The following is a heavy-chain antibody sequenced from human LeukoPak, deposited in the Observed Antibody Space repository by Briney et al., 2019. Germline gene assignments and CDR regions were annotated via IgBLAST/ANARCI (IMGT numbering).Heavy chain of an antibody. J-gene: IGHJ6*02. D-gene: IGHD3-10*01. CDR1: GFTFSSYW. V-gene: IGHV3-7*03. CDR3: ARSSITMVRGEYGMDV. Sequence: GGSLRLSCAASGFTFSSYWMSWVRQAPGEGLEWVANIKQDGSEKHYVDSVKGRFTISRDNAKNSLYLQMNSLRAEDTAVYYCARSSITMVRGEYGMDVWGQGTTVTVSS. CDR2: IKQDGSEK.